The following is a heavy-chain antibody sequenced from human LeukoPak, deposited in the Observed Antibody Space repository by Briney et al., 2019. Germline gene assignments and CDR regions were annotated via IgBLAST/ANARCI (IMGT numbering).Heavy chain of an antibody. D-gene: IGHD6-13*01. J-gene: IGHJ4*02. CDR1: GGSFSGYY. CDR3: ARFSSSSWYYYFDY. Sequence: SETLSLTCAVYGGSFSGYYRSWIRQPPGKGLEWIGEINHSGSTNYNPSLKSRVTISVDTSKNQFSLKLSSVTAADTAVYYCARFSSSSWYYYFDYWGQGTLVTVSS. CDR2: INHSGST. V-gene: IGHV4-34*01.